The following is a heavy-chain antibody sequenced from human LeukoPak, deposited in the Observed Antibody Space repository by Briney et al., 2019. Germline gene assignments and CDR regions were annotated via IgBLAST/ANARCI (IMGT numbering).Heavy chain of an antibody. CDR3: ARGSSSKHYYYYGMDV. CDR1: GDSVSSNSAA. CDR2: TYYRSKWYN. Sequence: SQTLSLTCAISGDSVSSNSAAWNWIRQSPSRGLDWLGRTYYRSKWYNDYAVSVKSRITINPDTSKNQFSLQLNSVTPEDTAVYYCARGSSSKHYYYYGMDVWGQGTTVTVSS. V-gene: IGHV6-1*01. J-gene: IGHJ6*02. D-gene: IGHD6-13*01.